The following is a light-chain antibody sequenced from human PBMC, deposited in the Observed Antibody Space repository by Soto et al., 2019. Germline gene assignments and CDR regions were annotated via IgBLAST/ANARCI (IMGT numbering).Light chain of an antibody. CDR1: SSNIGNNA. CDR3: AAWDDSLNGVA. Sequence: QSVLTQPPSVSEAPSQRVTISCSGSSSNIGNNAVSWYQQLPGKGPKLLIYYDDLLPSGVSDRFSGSKSGTSASLAISGLQSEDEADYYCAAWDDSLNGVAFGGGTKLTVL. J-gene: IGLJ2*01. CDR2: YDD. V-gene: IGLV1-36*01.